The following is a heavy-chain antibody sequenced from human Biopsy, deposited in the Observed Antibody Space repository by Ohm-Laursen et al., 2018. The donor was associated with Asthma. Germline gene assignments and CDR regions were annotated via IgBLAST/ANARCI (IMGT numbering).Heavy chain of an antibody. V-gene: IGHV1-2*06. CDR1: GYPFTDYY. Sequence: SSVKVSCKASGYPFTDYYVHWVRQAPGQGLEWMGRIDPNSGGTNYAQKFLGRVTMTRDTSVNTAFMVLSRLRPDDTAVYYCARDVMEWYLPAFDFWGQGTLVTVSS. D-gene: IGHD3-3*01. CDR2: IDPNSGGT. J-gene: IGHJ4*02. CDR3: ARDVMEWYLPAFDF.